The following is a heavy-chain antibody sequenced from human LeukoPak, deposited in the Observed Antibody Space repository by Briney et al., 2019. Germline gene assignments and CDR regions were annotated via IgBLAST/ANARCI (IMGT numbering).Heavy chain of an antibody. Sequence: SETLSLTCTVSGGSISSGSYYWSWIRQPAGKGLEWIGRIYTSGSTNYNPSLKSRVTMSVDTSKNQFSLKLSSVTAADTAVYYCARDKRPGYCSSTSCYVGYYFDYWGQGTLVTVSS. CDR3: ARDKRPGYCSSTSCYVGYYFDY. CDR2: IYTSGST. J-gene: IGHJ4*02. V-gene: IGHV4-61*02. D-gene: IGHD2-2*01. CDR1: GGSISSGSYY.